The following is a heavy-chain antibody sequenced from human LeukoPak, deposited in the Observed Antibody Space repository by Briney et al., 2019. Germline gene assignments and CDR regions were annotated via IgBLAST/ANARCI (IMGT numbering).Heavy chain of an antibody. CDR1: VGSISSYY. Sequence: PSETLSLTCTVSVGSISSYYWSWIRQPPGKGLEWIGYIYYSGSTYYNPSLKSRVTISVDTSKNQFSLKLSSVTAADTAVYYCARAGPGAAGGVGFDSWGQGTLVTVSS. CDR2: IYYSGST. D-gene: IGHD6-13*01. V-gene: IGHV4-30-4*01. J-gene: IGHJ4*02. CDR3: ARAGPGAAGGVGFDS.